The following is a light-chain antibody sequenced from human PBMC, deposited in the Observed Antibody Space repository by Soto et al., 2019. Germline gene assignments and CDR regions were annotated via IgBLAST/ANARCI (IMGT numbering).Light chain of an antibody. CDR3: GTWDSSLSAGV. V-gene: IGLV1-51*01. J-gene: IGLJ2*01. CDR1: SSKIGNNY. CDR2: DNN. Sequence: QSVLTQPPSVSAAPGQKVTISCSGSSSKIGNNYVSWYQQLPGTAPKLLIYDNNKRPSGIPDRFSGSKSVTSATLGITGLQTGDEADYYCGTWDSSLSAGVFGGGTKVTVL.